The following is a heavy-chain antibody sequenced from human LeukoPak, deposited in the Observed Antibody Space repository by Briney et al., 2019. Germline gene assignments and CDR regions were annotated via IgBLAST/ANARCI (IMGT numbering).Heavy chain of an antibody. V-gene: IGHV4-31*03. CDR1: GGSISSGGYY. CDR2: IYCSGST. Sequence: SETLSLICTVSGGSISSGGYYWSWIRQHPGKGLEWIGYIYCSGSTYYNPSLKSRVTISVDTSKNQFSLKLSSVTAADTAVYYCARDLGGIAVAWGQGTLVTVSS. D-gene: IGHD6-19*01. J-gene: IGHJ4*02. CDR3: ARDLGGIAVA.